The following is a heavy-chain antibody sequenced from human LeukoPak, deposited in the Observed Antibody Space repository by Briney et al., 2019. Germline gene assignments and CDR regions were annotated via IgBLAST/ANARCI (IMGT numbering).Heavy chain of an antibody. CDR2: IYYSGRT. V-gene: IGHV4-39*07. CDR1: GGSVSSSSYS. J-gene: IGHJ4*02. CDR3: ARILYSSNIDY. Sequence: SETLSLTCTVSGGSVSSSSYSWGWIRQPPGKGLEWIESIYYSGRTYYNPSLKSRVTISVDTSKNHFSLKLSSVTAADTAVYYCARILYSSNIDYWGQGTLVTVSS. D-gene: IGHD6-19*01.